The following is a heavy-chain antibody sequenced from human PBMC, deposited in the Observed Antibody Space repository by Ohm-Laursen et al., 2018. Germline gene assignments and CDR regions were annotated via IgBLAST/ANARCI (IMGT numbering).Heavy chain of an antibody. Sequence: SDTLSLTCAVYGGSFSGYYWSWIRQTPGKGLEWIGEVNHSGSTNYNPSLKSRVTISVDTSKNQFSLKLTSVTAADTAVYYCAGTDIAAAGLDSWGQGTLVTVSS. CDR3: AGTDIAAAGLDS. D-gene: IGHD6-13*01. CDR1: GGSFSGYY. V-gene: IGHV4-34*01. J-gene: IGHJ4*02. CDR2: VNHSGST.